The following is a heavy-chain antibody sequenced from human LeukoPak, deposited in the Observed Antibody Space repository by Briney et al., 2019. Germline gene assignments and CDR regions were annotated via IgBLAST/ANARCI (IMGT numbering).Heavy chain of an antibody. CDR1: GGSISHYY. V-gene: IGHV4-59*01. CDR3: AREDPQTKVPEGMDV. D-gene: IGHD4/OR15-4a*01. J-gene: IGHJ6*02. Sequence: SETLSLTCTVSGGSISHYYWSWIRQRPGKGLEWIGYIYYSGTTNYNPSLESRVTISVDTSKNQFSLKLNSVTAADTAVYYCAREDPQTKVPEGMDVWGQGTTVTVSS. CDR2: IYYSGTT.